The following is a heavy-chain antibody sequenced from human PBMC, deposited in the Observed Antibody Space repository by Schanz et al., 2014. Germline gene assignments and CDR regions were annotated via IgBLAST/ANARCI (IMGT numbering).Heavy chain of an antibody. CDR2: IYSGGST. D-gene: IGHD6-19*01. V-gene: IGHV3-53*01. Sequence: EVQLVESGGGLIQPGGSLRLSCAASGFTVSSNYMSWVRQAPGKGLEWVAVIYSGGSTFYTDSLKGRFTISRDNSKNTLYLQMNSLIAEDSGVYYCARCIGWYGRCAFDIWGQGTMVTVSS. J-gene: IGHJ3*02. CDR3: ARCIGWYGRCAFDI. CDR1: GFTVSSNY.